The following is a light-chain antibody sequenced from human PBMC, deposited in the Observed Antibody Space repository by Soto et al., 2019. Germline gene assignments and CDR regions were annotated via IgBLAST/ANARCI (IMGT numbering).Light chain of an antibody. CDR1: SSDVGDYDY. V-gene: IGLV2-8*01. CDR3: ISYSGSNNLV. Sequence: QPVLTQPPSTSGSPGQSVTISCTGTSSDVGDYDYVSWYQQHPGKAPKLMIYEVNKRPSGVPDRFSGSKAGNTASLTVSGLQAEDEADYHCISYSGSNNLVFGGGTKLIVL. J-gene: IGLJ2*01. CDR2: EVN.